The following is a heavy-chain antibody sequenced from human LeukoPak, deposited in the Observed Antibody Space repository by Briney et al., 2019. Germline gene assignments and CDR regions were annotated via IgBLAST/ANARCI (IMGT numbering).Heavy chain of an antibody. J-gene: IGHJ4*02. CDR3: ARTYDSSGYYYAFDY. CDR1: GGSIDSSS. V-gene: IGHV4-34*01. Sequence: SETLSLTCTVSGGSIDSSSWTWIRQPPGKGLEWIGEINHSGSTNYNPSLKSRVTISVDTSKNQFSLKLSSVTAADTAVYYCARTYDSSGYYYAFDYWGQGTLVTVSS. D-gene: IGHD3-22*01. CDR2: INHSGST.